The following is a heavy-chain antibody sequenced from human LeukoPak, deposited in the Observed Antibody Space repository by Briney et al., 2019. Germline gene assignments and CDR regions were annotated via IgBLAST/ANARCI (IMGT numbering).Heavy chain of an antibody. CDR3: AIWYCSGGRCYSNARTFDY. J-gene: IGHJ4*02. CDR2: INTNSGNP. CDR1: GYTFTSYA. Sequence: ASVKVSCKASGYTFTSYAMNWVREAPGQGLEWMGWINTNSGNPTYAQGLTGRFVFSLDTSVSTAYLQISSLKAEDTAVYYCAIWYCSGGRCYSNARTFDYWGQGTRVSVSS. V-gene: IGHV7-4-1*02. D-gene: IGHD2-15*01.